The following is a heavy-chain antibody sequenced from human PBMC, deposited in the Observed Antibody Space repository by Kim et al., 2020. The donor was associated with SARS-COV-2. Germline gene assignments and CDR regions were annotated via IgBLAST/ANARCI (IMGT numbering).Heavy chain of an antibody. CDR3: ARGTPSRNDY. CDR2: YI. Sequence: YIYCASSVKGRYTSTRDTAKSSLYLQMNSLSAEDTAVYYCARGTPSRNDYWGQGTMVTVSS. J-gene: IGHJ4*02. V-gene: IGHV3-21*01. D-gene: IGHD6-6*01.